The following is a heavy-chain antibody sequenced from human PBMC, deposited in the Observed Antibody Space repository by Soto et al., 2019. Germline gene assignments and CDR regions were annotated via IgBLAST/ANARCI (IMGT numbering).Heavy chain of an antibody. CDR2: ISYDGSNK. J-gene: IGHJ4*02. Sequence: GGSLRLSCAASGFTFSSYAMHWVRQAPGKGLEWVALISYDGSNKYFGDSVKGRFTISRDNSKNTLYLQMNSLRAEDTAVYYCARDRASSFIGATATLFDYWGQGTLVTVSS. D-gene: IGHD2-15*01. CDR1: GFTFSSYA. CDR3: ARDRASSFIGATATLFDY. V-gene: IGHV3-30-3*01.